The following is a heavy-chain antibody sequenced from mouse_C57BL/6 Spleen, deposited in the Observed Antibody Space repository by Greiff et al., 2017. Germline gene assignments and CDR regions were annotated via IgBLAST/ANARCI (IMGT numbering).Heavy chain of an antibody. Sequence: EVQLQQSGPELVKPGASVKISCKASGYTFTDYYMNWVKQSHGKSLEWIGDINPNNGGTSYNQKFKGKATLTVDKSSSTAYMELRSLTSEDSAVYYCARYRDGFYWGQGTTLTVSS. J-gene: IGHJ2*01. CDR1: GYTFTDYY. D-gene: IGHD2-3*01. CDR3: ARYRDGFY. CDR2: INPNNGGT. V-gene: IGHV1-26*01.